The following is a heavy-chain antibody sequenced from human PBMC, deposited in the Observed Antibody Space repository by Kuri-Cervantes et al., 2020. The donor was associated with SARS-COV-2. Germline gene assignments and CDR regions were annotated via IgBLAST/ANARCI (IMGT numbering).Heavy chain of an antibody. Sequence: GGSLRLSCAASGFTFSSYSMNWVRQAPGKGLEWVSSISSSSSYIYYADSVKGRFTISRDNAKNSLYLQMNSLRAEDTAVYYCARESRLTGHFDYWGQGTLVTVSS. V-gene: IGHV3-21*01. CDR3: ARESRLTGHFDY. D-gene: IGHD7-27*01. J-gene: IGHJ4*02. CDR2: ISSSSSYI. CDR1: GFTFSSYS.